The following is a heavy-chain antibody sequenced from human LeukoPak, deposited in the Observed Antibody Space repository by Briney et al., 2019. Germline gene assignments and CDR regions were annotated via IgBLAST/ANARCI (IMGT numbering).Heavy chain of an antibody. Sequence: PGGSLRLSCAASGFTFSSYSMDWVRQAPGKGLEWVSSISSSSSYIYYADSVRGRFTISRDNAKNSLYLQMNSLRAEDTAVYYCAKARGDYDFWSGPYYMDVWGKGTTVTVPS. J-gene: IGHJ6*03. V-gene: IGHV3-21*01. CDR2: ISSSSSYI. D-gene: IGHD3-3*01. CDR1: GFTFSSYS. CDR3: AKARGDYDFWSGPYYMDV.